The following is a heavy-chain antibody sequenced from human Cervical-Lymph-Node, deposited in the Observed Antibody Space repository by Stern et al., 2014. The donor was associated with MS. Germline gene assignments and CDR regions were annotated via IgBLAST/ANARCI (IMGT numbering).Heavy chain of an antibody. CDR3: ARGFGYHDFWSAYYGHFEY. J-gene: IGHJ4*02. V-gene: IGHV1-69*01. CDR2: VFPLFEPA. CDR1: GGTFSNYA. D-gene: IGHD3-3*01. Sequence: QVQLVQSGAEVKRPGSSVKVSCKASGGTFSNYAINWLRQAPGQGLEWMGGVFPLFEPADYAPRFQGRVTIIADGPPSPGSMELSSLTSDDTDVYYCARGFGYHDFWSAYYGHFEYWGQGTLITVSS.